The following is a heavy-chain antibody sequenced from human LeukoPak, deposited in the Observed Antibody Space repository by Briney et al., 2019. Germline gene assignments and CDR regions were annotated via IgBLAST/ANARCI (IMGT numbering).Heavy chain of an antibody. V-gene: IGHV1-2*02. Sequence: ASVKVSCKASGYTFTGYYMHWVRQAPGQGLEWMGWINPNSGGTNYAQKFQGRVAMTRDTSISTAYMELSRLRSDDTAVYYCAIYPRNIVVVPAAIWGQGTLATVSS. CDR2: INPNSGGT. CDR1: GYTFTGYY. J-gene: IGHJ4*02. CDR3: AIYPRNIVVVPAAI. D-gene: IGHD2-2*01.